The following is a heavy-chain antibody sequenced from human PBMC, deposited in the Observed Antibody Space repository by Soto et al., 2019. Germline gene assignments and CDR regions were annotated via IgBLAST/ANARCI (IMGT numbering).Heavy chain of an antibody. CDR2: IIPIFGTA. J-gene: IGHJ5*02. Sequence: QVQLVQSGAEVKKPGSSVKVSCKASGGTFSSYAISWVRQAPGQGLEWMGGIIPIFGTANYAQKFQGRVTITADESRSTAYLGLSTLRLGATAVFYCPATPRARVSRCAPWAQGPLVTFSS. D-gene: IGHD6-6*01. CDR3: PATPRARVSRCAP. CDR1: GGTFSSYA. V-gene: IGHV1-69*01.